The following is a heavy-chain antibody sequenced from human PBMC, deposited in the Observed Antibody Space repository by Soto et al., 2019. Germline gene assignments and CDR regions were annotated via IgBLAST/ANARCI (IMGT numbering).Heavy chain of an antibody. CDR3: ARVGGYSSGWYYFDY. V-gene: IGHV1-2*04. CDR2: INPNSGGT. CDR1: GYTFTGYY. D-gene: IGHD6-19*01. J-gene: IGHJ4*02. Sequence: QVQLVQSGAEVKKPGASVKVSCKASGYTFTGYYMDWVRQAPGQGLEWMGWINPNSGGTNYAQKFQGWVTMTRDTSISTAYMELSRLRSDDTAVYYCARVGGYSSGWYYFDYWGQGTLVTVSS.